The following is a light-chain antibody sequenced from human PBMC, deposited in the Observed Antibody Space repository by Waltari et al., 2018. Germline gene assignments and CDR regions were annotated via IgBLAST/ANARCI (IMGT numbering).Light chain of an antibody. V-gene: IGLV1-44*01. CDR1: TSNIGSNT. Sequence: QSVLTQPPSASGTPGQRVTIHCSASTSNIGSNTVNWYRQLPGTAPKLLIYTKNQRPSGVPDRFSGSKSGTSASLAISGLQSEDEADYYCAAWDDSLIWVFGGGTKLTVL. CDR2: TKN. CDR3: AAWDDSLIWV. J-gene: IGLJ3*02.